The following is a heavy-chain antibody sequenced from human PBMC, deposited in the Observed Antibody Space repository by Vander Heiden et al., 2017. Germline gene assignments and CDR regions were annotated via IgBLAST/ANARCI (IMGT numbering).Heavy chain of an antibody. CDR1: GFTFDDYA. D-gene: IGHD6-13*01. Sequence: LRLSCAASGFTFDDYAMHWVRQAPGKGLAWVSGISWNSGSIGYADSVKGRFTISRDNAKNSLYLQMNSLRAEDTALYYCASGYPRAFDIWGQGTMVTVSS. J-gene: IGHJ3*02. CDR2: ISWNSGSI. V-gene: IGHV3-9*01. CDR3: ASGYPRAFDI.